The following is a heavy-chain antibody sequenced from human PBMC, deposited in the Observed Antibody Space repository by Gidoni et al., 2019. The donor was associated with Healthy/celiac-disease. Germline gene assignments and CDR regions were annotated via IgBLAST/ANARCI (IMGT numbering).Heavy chain of an antibody. J-gene: IGHJ3*02. CDR1: GYTFTSYD. CDR2: INPRGGST. D-gene: IGHD3-22*01. Sequence: QVQLVQSGAEVKKRGASVKVSCKASGYTFTSYDMNWVRQAPGQGLEWLGIINPRGGSTSYAQKFQCRVPMTMDTSTSTVYMELSSLRSEDTAVYYCARLHDPQGYYDSSGYYGADAFDIWGQGTMVTVSS. CDR3: ARLHDPQGYYDSSGYYGADAFDI. V-gene: IGHV1-46*01.